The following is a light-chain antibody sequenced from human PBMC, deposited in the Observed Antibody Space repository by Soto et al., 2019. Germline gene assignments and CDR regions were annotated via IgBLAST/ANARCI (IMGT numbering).Light chain of an antibody. CDR2: AAS. CDR3: QQSYSLWT. CDR1: QSISSY. J-gene: IGKJ1*01. Sequence: DIQMTQSPSSLSASVGDRVTITCRASQSISSYLNWYQQKPGKAPKLLIYAASSSQSGVPSRFSGSGSGTDFTLTISSLQPEDFATYYCQQSYSLWTFGQGTKVDIK. V-gene: IGKV1-39*01.